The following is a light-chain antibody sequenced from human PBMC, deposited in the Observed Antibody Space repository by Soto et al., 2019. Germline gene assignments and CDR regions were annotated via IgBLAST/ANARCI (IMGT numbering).Light chain of an antibody. CDR1: QSVSSD. J-gene: IGKJ5*01. Sequence: EMVMKQSPATLSVSPGAKATLSCRASQSVSSDLAWYQHKAGQAPRLLIYGASTRATGIPARFSGSGSGTEYTLTISSLQSEDFAVYYCQQYNNWPPITFGQGTRLEI. CDR2: GAS. V-gene: IGKV3D-15*01. CDR3: QQYNNWPPIT.